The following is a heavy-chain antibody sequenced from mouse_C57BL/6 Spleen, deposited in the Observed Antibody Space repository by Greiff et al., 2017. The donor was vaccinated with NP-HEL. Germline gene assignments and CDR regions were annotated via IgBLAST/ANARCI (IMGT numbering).Heavy chain of an antibody. V-gene: IGHV1-85*01. CDR3: ARGGQGRRRYFDV. D-gene: IGHD3-3*01. J-gene: IGHJ1*03. CDR2: IYPRVGST. CDR1: GYTFTSYD. Sequence: VQLQQSGPELVKPGASVKLSCKASGYTFTSYDINWVKQRPGQGLEWIGWIYPRVGSTKYNEKFKGKATWTVDTSSSTAYLELHSRTYEDSAVYVCARGGQGRRRYFDVWGTGTTVTVSS.